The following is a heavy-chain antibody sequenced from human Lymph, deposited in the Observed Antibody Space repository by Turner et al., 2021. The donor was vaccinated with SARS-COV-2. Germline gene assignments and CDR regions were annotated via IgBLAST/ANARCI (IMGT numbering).Heavy chain of an antibody. CDR2: INPSGGST. CDR1: GYTFTSYY. D-gene: IGHD5-18*01. Sequence: QVQLVQSGAEAKKPGASAKVSCKASGYTFTSYYMHWVRQAPGQGLEWMRIINPSGGSTNYAQKFQGRVTMTRDTSTSTVYMELSSLRSEDTAVYYCARDPPIQIWVDYFYYGMDVWGQGTTVTVSS. CDR3: ARDPPIQIWVDYFYYGMDV. V-gene: IGHV1-46*01. J-gene: IGHJ6*02.